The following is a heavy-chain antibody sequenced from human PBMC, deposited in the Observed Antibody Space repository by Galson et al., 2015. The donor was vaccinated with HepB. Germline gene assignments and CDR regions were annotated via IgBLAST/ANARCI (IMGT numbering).Heavy chain of an antibody. CDR3: ARGMGYSYGYFDS. D-gene: IGHD5-18*01. J-gene: IGHJ4*02. CDR1: GFTFRTYN. Sequence: LRLSCAASGFTFRTYNIHWVRQAPGKGLEWVAAIWYDGSNKYYADSVKGRFTISRDNSNNTVHVQTNSLRAEDTGLYFCARGMGYSYGYFDSWGQGTLVTVSS. CDR2: IWYDGSNK. V-gene: IGHV3-33*01.